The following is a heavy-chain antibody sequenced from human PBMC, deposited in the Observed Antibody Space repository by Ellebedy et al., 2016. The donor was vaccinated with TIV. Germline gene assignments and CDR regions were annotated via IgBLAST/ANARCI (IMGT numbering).Heavy chain of an antibody. CDR3: ASTPFSAGSGYHPHDY. CDR2: IYRSGST. Sequence: MPSETLSLTCAVSGGSINSGGYSWTWIRQPPGKGLECIGYIYRSGSTSYNPSLKSRVTISVDTSKNQFSLNLNSVTAADTAVYFCASTPFSAGSGYHPHDYWGQGILVTVSS. D-gene: IGHD5-12*01. V-gene: IGHV4-30-2*01. CDR1: GGSINSGGYS. J-gene: IGHJ4*02.